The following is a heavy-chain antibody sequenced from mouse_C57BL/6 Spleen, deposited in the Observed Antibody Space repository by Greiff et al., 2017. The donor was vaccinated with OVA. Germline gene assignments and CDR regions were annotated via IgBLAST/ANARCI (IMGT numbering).Heavy chain of an antibody. CDR1: GYTFTSYG. Sequence: VKLQESGAELARPGASVKLSCKASGYTFTSYGISWVKQRTGQGLEWIGEIYPRSGNTYYNEKFKGKATLTADKSSSTAYMELRSLTSEDSAVYFCARDGYDRGFAYWGQGTLVTVSA. CDR2: IYPRSGNT. CDR3: ARDGYDRGFAY. V-gene: IGHV1-81*01. D-gene: IGHD2-2*01. J-gene: IGHJ3*01.